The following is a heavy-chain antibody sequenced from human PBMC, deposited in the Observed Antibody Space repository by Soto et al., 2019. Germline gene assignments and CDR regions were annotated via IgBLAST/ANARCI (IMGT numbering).Heavy chain of an antibody. CDR2: ISGSGRIT. Sequence: PGGSLRLFCAASGFTFSSYAMSWVRRAPGKGLEWVSGISGSGRITKYADSVKGRFIISRDNFKNTLFLQMNSLRAEDTAVYYCAKDVHYDIVTGIEYFHHWAQGTLVTVSS. V-gene: IGHV3-23*01. CDR3: AKDVHYDIVTGIEYFHH. D-gene: IGHD3-9*01. CDR1: GFTFSSYA. J-gene: IGHJ1*01.